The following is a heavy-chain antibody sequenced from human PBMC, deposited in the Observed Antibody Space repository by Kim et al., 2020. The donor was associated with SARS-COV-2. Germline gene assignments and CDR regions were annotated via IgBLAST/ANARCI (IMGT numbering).Heavy chain of an antibody. V-gene: IGHV3-9*01. CDR3: AKDTLAYYYGLGSYYYYG. CDR2: ISWNSGSI. CDR1: GFTFDDYA. J-gene: IGHJ6*01. D-gene: IGHD3-10*01. Sequence: GGSLRLSCAASGFTFDDYAMHWVRQAPGKGLEWVSGISWNSGSIGYADSVKGRFTISRDNAKNSLYLQMNSLRAEDTALYYCAKDTLAYYYGLGSYYYYG.